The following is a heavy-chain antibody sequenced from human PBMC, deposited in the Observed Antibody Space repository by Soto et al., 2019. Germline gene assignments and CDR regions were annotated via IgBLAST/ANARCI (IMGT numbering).Heavy chain of an antibody. Sequence: QITLKESGPTLVNPTQTLTLTCTFSGFSLSTSGVGVCWIRQPPGKALEWLALIDWDDAKYYTPSLKSRPTNTKDTFKDQVVLTMTDMDPVDTATNYCAHRRNWGRGYWFDPWGQGTMVTVSS. D-gene: IGHD7-27*01. J-gene: IGHJ5*02. CDR2: IDWDDAK. CDR3: AHRRNWGRGYWFDP. V-gene: IGHV2-5*02. CDR1: GFSLSTSGVG.